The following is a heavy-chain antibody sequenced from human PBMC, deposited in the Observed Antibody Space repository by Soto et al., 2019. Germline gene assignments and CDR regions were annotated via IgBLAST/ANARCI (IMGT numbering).Heavy chain of an antibody. J-gene: IGHJ6*02. CDR2: ISGSGGST. CDR3: AKEIGYYYYYGMDV. CDR1: GFTFSSYA. Sequence: GGSLRLSCAASGFTFSSYAMGWVRQAPGKGLEWVSAISGSGGSTYYADSVKGRFTISRDNSKNTLYLQMNSLRAEDTAVYYCAKEIGYYYYYGMDVWGQGTTVTVSS. V-gene: IGHV3-23*01.